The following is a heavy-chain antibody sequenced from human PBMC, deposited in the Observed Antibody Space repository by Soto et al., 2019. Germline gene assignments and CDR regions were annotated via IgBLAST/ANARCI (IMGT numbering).Heavy chain of an antibody. CDR3: ARHLAVTTVTNYLDY. V-gene: IGHV4-39*01. CDR1: GGSISSSSYY. D-gene: IGHD4-17*01. J-gene: IGHJ4*02. CDR2: IYYSGST. Sequence: PSETLSLTCTVSGGSISSSSYYWGWIRQPPGKGLEWIGSIYYSGSTYYNPSLKSRVTISVDTSKNQFSLKLSSVTAADTAVYYCARHLAVTTVTNYLDYWGQGTLVTVSS.